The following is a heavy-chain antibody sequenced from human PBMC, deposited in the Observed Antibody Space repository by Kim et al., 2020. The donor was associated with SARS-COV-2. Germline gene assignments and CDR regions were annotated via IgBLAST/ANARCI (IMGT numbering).Heavy chain of an antibody. Sequence: ASVKVSCKASGYSFTNYAINWLRQAPGQGLEWMGWINTETGNPTYAQGFTGRFVFSLDTSVSTAYLQISSLKAEDTALYYCARVIWGGYHYTDYWGQGTLVTVSS. J-gene: IGHJ4*02. V-gene: IGHV7-4-1*02. CDR3: ARVIWGGYHYTDY. CDR2: INTETGNP. CDR1: GYSFTNYA. D-gene: IGHD3-16*02.